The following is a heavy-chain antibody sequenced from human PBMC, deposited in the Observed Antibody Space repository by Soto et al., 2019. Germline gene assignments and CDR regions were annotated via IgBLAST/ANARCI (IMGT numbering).Heavy chain of an antibody. V-gene: IGHV4-34*01. CDR3: ASNGGGIAARPGIDY. J-gene: IGHJ4*02. CDR2: INHSGST. CDR1: GGSFRGYY. Sequence: SETLSLTCAVYGGSFRGYYWSWIRQPPGKGLEWIGEINHSGSTNYNPSLKSRVTISVDTSKNQFSLKLSSVTAADTAVYYCASNGGGIAARPGIDYWGQGTLVTVS. D-gene: IGHD6-6*01.